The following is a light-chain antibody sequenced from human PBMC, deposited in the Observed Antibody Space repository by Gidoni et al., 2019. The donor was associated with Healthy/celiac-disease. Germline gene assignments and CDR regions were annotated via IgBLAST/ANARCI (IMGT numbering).Light chain of an antibody. CDR1: QSVSSSY. V-gene: IGKV3-20*01. CDR2: GAS. CDR3: QQYGSTYT. Sequence: EIVLTQSPGTLSLSPGERATLSCRASQSVSSSYLAWYQQKPGQAPRLLIYGASSRATGIPDRFSGSGYGTDFTLTISRLEPEDFAVYYCQQYGSTYTFGQGTKLEIK. J-gene: IGKJ2*01.